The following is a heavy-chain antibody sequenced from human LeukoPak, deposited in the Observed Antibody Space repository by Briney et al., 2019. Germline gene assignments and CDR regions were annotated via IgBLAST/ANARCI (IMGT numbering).Heavy chain of an antibody. CDR1: GGSIRSYY. D-gene: IGHD6-13*01. J-gene: IGHJ3*02. Sequence: SETLSLTCTVSGGSIRSYYWSWIRQPPGKGLEWIAYIYYSGSTNYNPSLKSRVTISVDTSKNQFSLKLSSVTAADTAVYYCARTYSSSWYDAFDIWGQGTMVTVSS. CDR3: ARTYSSSWYDAFDI. V-gene: IGHV4-59*01. CDR2: IYYSGST.